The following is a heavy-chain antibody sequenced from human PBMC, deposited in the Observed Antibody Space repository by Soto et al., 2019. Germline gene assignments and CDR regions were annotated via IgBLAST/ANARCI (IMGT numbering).Heavy chain of an antibody. Sequence: QVQLVESGGGVVQPGRSLRLSCAASGFTFSSYGMHWVRQAPGKGLEWVAVISYDGSNKYYADSVKGRFTISRDNSKNTLYLLMNSLRAEDTAVYYCAKASSSSDYYGMDVWGQGTTVTVSS. CDR3: AKASSSSDYYGMDV. CDR1: GFTFSSYG. CDR2: ISYDGSNK. V-gene: IGHV3-30*18. J-gene: IGHJ6*02.